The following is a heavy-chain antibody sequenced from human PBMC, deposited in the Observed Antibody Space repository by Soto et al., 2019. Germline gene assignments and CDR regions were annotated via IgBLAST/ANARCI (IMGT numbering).Heavy chain of an antibody. CDR3: PRQVRSIPSSWYARAPSLPNGMDG. V-gene: IGHV6-1*01. Sequence: PSQTLSLTCAISGDSVSSNSAAWNWIRQSPSKGLEWLGRTYYRSKWYNDYAVSVKSRITINPDTSKNQFSLQLNSVTPEDTAVYYCPRQVRSIPSSWYARAPSLPNGMDGWGRESTLTVS. CDR1: GDSVSSNSAA. D-gene: IGHD2-2*01. CDR2: TYYRSKWYN. J-gene: IGHJ6*04.